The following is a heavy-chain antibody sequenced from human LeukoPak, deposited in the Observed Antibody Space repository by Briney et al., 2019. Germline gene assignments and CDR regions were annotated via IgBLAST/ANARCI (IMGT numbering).Heavy chain of an antibody. V-gene: IGHV4-59*01. J-gene: IGHJ4*02. D-gene: IGHD3-16*02. CDR3: ARGPLHYYLVN. Sequence: PSETLPLTCTVSGVSISGYYWSWIRQPPGKGLEWLGYIYYSGTSFYNHYNPSLTSRVSISFDTSKSQFSLKLTSVTAEDTAVYYCARGPLHYYLVNWGQGTLVTVSS. CDR1: GVSISGYY. CDR2: IYYSGTSFYN.